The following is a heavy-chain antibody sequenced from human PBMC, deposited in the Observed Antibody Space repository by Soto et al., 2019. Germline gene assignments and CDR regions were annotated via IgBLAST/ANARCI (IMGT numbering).Heavy chain of an antibody. Sequence: QIQLVQSGAEVKKPGASVKVSCKASGYIFTSQGISWVRQAPGQGREWMGWISTYNGNPNYAQKLQGRVTMTTNTSTTTACLELRSLTSDDTAVYYCARGRTRAFDYWGQGTPVIVSS. CDR1: GYIFTSQG. D-gene: IGHD1-7*01. V-gene: IGHV1-18*01. CDR2: ISTYNGNP. J-gene: IGHJ4*02. CDR3: ARGRTRAFDY.